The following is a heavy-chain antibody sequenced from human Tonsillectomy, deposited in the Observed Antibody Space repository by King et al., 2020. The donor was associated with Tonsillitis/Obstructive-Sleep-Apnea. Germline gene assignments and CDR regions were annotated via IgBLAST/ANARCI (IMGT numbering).Heavy chain of an antibody. CDR1: GGSISSNNW. Sequence: VQLQESGPGLVKPSGTLSLTCAVSGGSISSNNWWSWVRQPPGKGLEWIGEVYHSGSTNYNPSLKSRVIISVDKSKNQFSLRLSSVTAADTAVYYCARDPNGECSSPSCHNWFDPWGQGTLVTVSS. V-gene: IGHV4-4*02. CDR3: ARDPNGECSSPSCHNWFDP. CDR2: VYHSGST. D-gene: IGHD2-2*01. J-gene: IGHJ5*02.